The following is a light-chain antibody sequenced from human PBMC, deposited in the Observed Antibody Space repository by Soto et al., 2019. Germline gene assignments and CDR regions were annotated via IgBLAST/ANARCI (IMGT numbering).Light chain of an antibody. CDR2: TAS. CDR1: QSVSRSS. J-gene: IGKJ2*01. CDR3: QQYHDSPMNT. Sequence: EIVLTQSPGTLSLSPGERATLSCRASQSVSRSSLAWYQQRPGQPPRLLIFTASSRATGTPDRFSGSGSGTDFTLTISRLEPEDFAVYYCQQYHDSPMNTFGQGTKLQIK. V-gene: IGKV3-20*01.